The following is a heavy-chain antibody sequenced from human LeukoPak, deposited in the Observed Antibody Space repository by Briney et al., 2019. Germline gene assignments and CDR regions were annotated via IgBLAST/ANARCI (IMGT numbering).Heavy chain of an antibody. V-gene: IGHV4-30-2*01. CDR2: IYHSGST. CDR1: GGSISSGGYS. Sequence: SETLSLTCAVSGGSISSGGYSWSWIRQPPGTGLEWIGYIYHSGSTYYNPSLKSRVTISVDRSKNQFSLKLSSVTAADTAVYYCASQQQLEPYYYYYGMDVWGQGTTVTVSS. CDR3: ASQQQLEPYYYYYGMDV. J-gene: IGHJ6*02. D-gene: IGHD6-13*01.